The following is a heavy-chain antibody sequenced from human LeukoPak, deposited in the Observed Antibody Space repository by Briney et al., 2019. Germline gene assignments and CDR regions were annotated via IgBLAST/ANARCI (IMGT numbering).Heavy chain of an antibody. V-gene: IGHV3-66*01. J-gene: IGHJ4*02. CDR3: ARDEDLGYCSGGSCRRFDY. Sequence: GGSLRLSCAASGFTFSSYSMNWVRQAPGKGLEGVSVIYSGGSTYYADSVKGRFTISRDNSKNTLYLQMNSLRAEDTAVYYCARDEDLGYCSGGSCRRFDYWGQGTLVTVSS. D-gene: IGHD2-15*01. CDR2: IYSGGST. CDR1: GFTFSSYS.